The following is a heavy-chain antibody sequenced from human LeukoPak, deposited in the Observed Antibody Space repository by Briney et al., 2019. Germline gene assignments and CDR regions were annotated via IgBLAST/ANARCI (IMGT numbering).Heavy chain of an antibody. J-gene: IGHJ3*02. D-gene: IGHD3-22*01. CDR2: ISDSGNS. Sequence: SETLSLTCTVSGGSISSRSYYWGWIRQPPGKGLVWTGKISDSGNSYYSPSLRSRVTISIDTSKNQFSLKLSSVTAADTAVYYCARSNIDVYYYDSRAEKDVFDMWDQGTMVTVSS. CDR3: ARSNIDVYYYDSRAEKDVFDM. V-gene: IGHV4-39*01. CDR1: GGSISSRSYY.